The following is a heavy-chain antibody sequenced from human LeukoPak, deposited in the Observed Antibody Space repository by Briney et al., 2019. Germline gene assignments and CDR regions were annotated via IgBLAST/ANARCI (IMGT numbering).Heavy chain of an antibody. D-gene: IGHD2-2*03. CDR3: AKDGDLDVVVVPAATFWYFDL. CDR2: ISGSGDNT. Sequence: GGSLRLSCAASGFTFGSYGMTWVRQAPGKGLEWVSAISGSGDNTYYAVSVKGRFTISRDNSKNTLYLQMNGLRAEDTAVYYCAKDGDLDVVVVPAATFWYFDL. J-gene: IGHJ2*01. CDR1: GFTFGSYG. V-gene: IGHV3-23*01.